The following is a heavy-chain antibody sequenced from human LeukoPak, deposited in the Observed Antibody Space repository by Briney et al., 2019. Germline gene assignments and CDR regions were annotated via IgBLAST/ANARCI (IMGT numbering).Heavy chain of an antibody. D-gene: IGHD2-2*01. CDR3: ATGLGYCSSTSCPDY. Sequence: ASVKVSCKVSGYTFTDYYMHWVQQAPGKGLEWMGLVDPEDGETIYAEKFQGRVTITADTSTDTAYMELSSLRSEDTAVYYRATGLGYCSSTSCPDYWGQGTLVTVSS. CDR2: VDPEDGET. CDR1: GYTFTDYY. J-gene: IGHJ4*02. V-gene: IGHV1-69-2*01.